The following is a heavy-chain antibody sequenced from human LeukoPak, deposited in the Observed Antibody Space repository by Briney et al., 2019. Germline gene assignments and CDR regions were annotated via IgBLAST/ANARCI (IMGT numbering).Heavy chain of an antibody. CDR3: ARGIRVGATTS. CDR2: IWFDENNK. J-gene: IGHJ5*02. D-gene: IGHD1-26*01. CDR1: GFSFSDYG. V-gene: IGHV3-33*01. Sequence: GGSLRLSCAASGFSFSDYGMHWVRQTPGKGLEWVAVIWFDENNKYYADSVRGRFTISRDDSQNTLYLQMKTLRAEDTAVYYCARGIRVGATTSWGQGTLVIVSS.